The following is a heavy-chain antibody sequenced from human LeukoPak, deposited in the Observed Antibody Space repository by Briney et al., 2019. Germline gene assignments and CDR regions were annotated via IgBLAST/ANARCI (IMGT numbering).Heavy chain of an antibody. Sequence: SETLSLTCTVSGGSISSYYWSWIRQPPGKGLEWIGYIYYSGSTNYNPSLKSRVTISVDTSKNQFSLKLSSVTAADTAVYYCAREGDLNYFQHWGQGTLVTVSS. CDR3: AREGDLNYFQH. CDR2: IYYSGST. V-gene: IGHV4-59*01. J-gene: IGHJ1*01. D-gene: IGHD2-21*02. CDR1: GGSISSYY.